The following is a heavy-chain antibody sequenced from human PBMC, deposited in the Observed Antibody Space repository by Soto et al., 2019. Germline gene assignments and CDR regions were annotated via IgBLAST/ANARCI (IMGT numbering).Heavy chain of an antibody. CDR3: ASSSADYYYYGMDV. CDR2: IDPSDSYT. V-gene: IGHV5-10-1*01. CDR1: GYSFTSYW. J-gene: IGHJ6*02. Sequence: PGESLKISCKGSGYSFTSYWISWVRQMPGKGLEWMGRIDPSDSYTNYSPSFQGHVTISADKSISTAYLKWSSLKASDTAMYYCASSSADYYYYGMDVWGQGTTVTVSS. D-gene: IGHD6-6*01.